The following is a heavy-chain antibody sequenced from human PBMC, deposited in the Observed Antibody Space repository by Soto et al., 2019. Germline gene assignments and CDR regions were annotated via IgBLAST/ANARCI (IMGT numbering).Heavy chain of an antibody. V-gene: IGHV1-69*01. CDR2: IIPMFGTP. CDR1: GGAFNNYI. D-gene: IGHD1-26*01. J-gene: IGHJ4*02. Sequence: QVQLVQSGAEVKKPGSSVKVSCKASGGAFNNYIFDWVRQAPGQGLEWMGGIIPMFGTPKYAQTFQDRITISADVSTGTADMELTSLRFDDAAIYYCARGREQPPVGVYFDSWGEGTRVTVSS. CDR3: ARGREQPPVGVYFDS.